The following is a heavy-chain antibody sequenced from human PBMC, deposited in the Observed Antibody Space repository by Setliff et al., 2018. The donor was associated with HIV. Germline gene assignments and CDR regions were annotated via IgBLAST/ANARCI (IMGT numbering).Heavy chain of an antibody. CDR3: AREGLWFGDRGYYMDV. Sequence: ASVKVSCKASGHTFSNSDIHWVRRATGQGLEWMGWMNPNTGVAGYALKFQGRVTMTTDTSTSTAYMELRSLISDDTAVYYCAREGLWFGDRGYYMDVWGTGTAVTVS. J-gene: IGHJ6*03. CDR1: GHTFSNSD. CDR2: MNPNTGVA. D-gene: IGHD3-10*01. V-gene: IGHV1-8*01.